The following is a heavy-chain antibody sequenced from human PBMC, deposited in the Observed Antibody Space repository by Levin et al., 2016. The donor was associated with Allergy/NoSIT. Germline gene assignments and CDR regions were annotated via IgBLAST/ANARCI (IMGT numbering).Heavy chain of an antibody. V-gene: IGHV4-61*01. Sequence: SETLSLTCTVSGGSVSSGSYYWSWIRQPPGKGLEWIGYIYYSGSTYYNPPLKSRVTISVDTSKNQFSLKLSSVTAADTAVYYCARAGRWLQAFDYWGQGTLVTVSS. CDR1: GGSVSSGSYY. J-gene: IGHJ4*02. CDR2: IYYSGST. CDR3: ARAGRWLQAFDY. D-gene: IGHD5-24*01.